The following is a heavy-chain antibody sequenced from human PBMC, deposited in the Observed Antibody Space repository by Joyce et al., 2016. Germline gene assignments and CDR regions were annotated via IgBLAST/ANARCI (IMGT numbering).Heavy chain of an antibody. CDR2: INSNTGGT. J-gene: IGHJ1*01. V-gene: IGHV1-2*06. Sequence: QVQLVQSGAEVQKPGASVKVSCKASGYTFTAYHIHWVRQAPGQGLEWMGRINSNTGGTNYAQKFQGRVTMTRDMSINTAYMELSRLRSDDTAVYYCARDVEGYSSGWYLFYWGQGTLVTVSS. CDR1: GYTFTAYH. CDR3: ARDVEGYSSGWYLFY. D-gene: IGHD6-19*01.